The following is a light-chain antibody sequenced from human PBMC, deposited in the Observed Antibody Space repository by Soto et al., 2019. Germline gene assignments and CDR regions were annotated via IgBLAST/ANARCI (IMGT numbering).Light chain of an antibody. CDR3: CSYAGSSTLV. V-gene: IGLV2-23*02. CDR1: SSDVGSYNL. CDR2: EVS. J-gene: IGLJ1*01. Sequence: QSALTQPASLSGSPGQSITISCTGTSSDVGSYNLVSWYQHHPGKAPKLMIYEVSKRPSGVSNRFSGSKSGNTASLTISGLQAEDEADYYCCSYAGSSTLVFGTGIKVTVL.